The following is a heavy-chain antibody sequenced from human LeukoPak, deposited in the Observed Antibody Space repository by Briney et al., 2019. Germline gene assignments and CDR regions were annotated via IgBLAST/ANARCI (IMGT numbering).Heavy chain of an antibody. D-gene: IGHD6-13*01. Sequence: SETLSLTCAVYGGSFSGYYWSWIRQPPGKGLEWIGEINHSGSTNYNPSLKSRVTISVDTSKNQFSLKLSSVTAADTAVYYCARGKAAAGEYNWFAPWGQGTLVTVSS. V-gene: IGHV4-34*01. J-gene: IGHJ5*02. CDR1: GGSFSGYY. CDR2: INHSGST. CDR3: ARGKAAAGEYNWFAP.